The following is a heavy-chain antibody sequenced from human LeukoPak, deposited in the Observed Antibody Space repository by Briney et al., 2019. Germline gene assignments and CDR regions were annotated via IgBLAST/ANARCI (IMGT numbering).Heavy chain of an antibody. CDR2: IYYSGST. Sequence: SQTLSLTCTVSGGSISSAGYYWTWIRQHPGKGLKWIGYIYYSGSTYYSPSLKSRVTISLDTSKNQFSPNLSSVTAADTAVYYCAAYGLGSSRRFDPWGQGTLVTVSS. CDR3: AAYGLGSSRRFDP. D-gene: IGHD3-10*01. CDR1: GGSISSAGYY. J-gene: IGHJ5*02. V-gene: IGHV4-31*03.